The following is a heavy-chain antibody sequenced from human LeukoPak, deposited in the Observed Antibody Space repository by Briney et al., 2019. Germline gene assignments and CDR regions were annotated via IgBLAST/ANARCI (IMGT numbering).Heavy chain of an antibody. D-gene: IGHD4-23*01. Sequence: PSETLSLTCTVSGGSISSGGYYWSWIRQHPGQGLEWIGYIYYSGSTYYNPSLKSRVTISVDTSKNQFSLKLSSVTAADTAVYYCARDKYGGNHDAFDIWGQGTMVTVSS. CDR3: ARDKYGGNHDAFDI. V-gene: IGHV4-31*03. CDR1: GGSISSGGYY. J-gene: IGHJ3*02. CDR2: IYYSGST.